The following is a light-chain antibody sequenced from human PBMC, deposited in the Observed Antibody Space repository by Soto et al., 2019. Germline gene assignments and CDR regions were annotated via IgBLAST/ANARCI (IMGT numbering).Light chain of an antibody. CDR3: MQAQQTPIT. CDR1: QSLLHSNGYNY. Sequence: DIVMTQSPLSLPVTPGEPASISCRSSQSLLHSNGYNYLDWYLQKPGQSPQLLIYLGSNRASGVADRYSGSGSGTDFTLKISRVAAEDVGVYYCMQAQQTPITFGPGTRLEIK. J-gene: IGKJ5*01. CDR2: LGS. V-gene: IGKV2-28*01.